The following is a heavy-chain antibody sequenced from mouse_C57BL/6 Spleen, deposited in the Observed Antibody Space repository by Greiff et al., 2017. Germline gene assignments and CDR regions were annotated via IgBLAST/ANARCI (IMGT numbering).Heavy chain of an antibody. CDR3: ARYCDYDGGWYFAV. CDR2: IYPGDGDT. Sequence: VQLQQSGPELVKPGASVKISCKASGYAFSSSWMNWVKQRPGKGLEWIGRIYPGDGDTNYNGKFKGKATLTADKSSSTAYMQLSSLTSEDSAVYFCARYCDYDGGWYFAVWGTGTTVTVSA. V-gene: IGHV1-82*01. CDR1: GYAFSSSW. D-gene: IGHD2-4*01. J-gene: IGHJ1*03.